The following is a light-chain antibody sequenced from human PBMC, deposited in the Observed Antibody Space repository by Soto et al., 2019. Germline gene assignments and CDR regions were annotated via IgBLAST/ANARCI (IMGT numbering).Light chain of an antibody. CDR2: GAS. CDR1: QSVSSSY. V-gene: IGKV3-20*01. CDR3: QQYDSSPYT. Sequence: EVVLPQSPGTLSLTPGERATLACRASQSVSSSYLAWYQQKPGQAPRLLIYGASSRATGIPDRFRGSGSGTDFTLTTSRLEPEDFAVYYCQQYDSSPYTFGQGTKLEIK. J-gene: IGKJ2*01.